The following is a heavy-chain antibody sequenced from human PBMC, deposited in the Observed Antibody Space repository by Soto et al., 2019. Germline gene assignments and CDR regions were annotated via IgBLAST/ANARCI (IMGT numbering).Heavy chain of an antibody. J-gene: IGHJ4*02. CDR1: GYTFTCYY. CDR3: ARDRYCSGGSCYSPGYYFDS. D-gene: IGHD2-15*01. CDR2: INPNSGGT. Sequence: SVXVSCTASGYTFTCYYMHWVRQAPGQGLEWMGWINPNSGGTNYAQKFQGWVAMTRDTSISTAYMELSRLRSGDTAVYYCARDRYCSGGSCYSPGYYFDSWGQGTLVTVSS. V-gene: IGHV1-2*04.